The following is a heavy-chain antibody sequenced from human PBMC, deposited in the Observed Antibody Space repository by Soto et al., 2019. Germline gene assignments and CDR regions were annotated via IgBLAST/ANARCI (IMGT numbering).Heavy chain of an antibody. CDR2: IRSKANSFAT. D-gene: IGHD3-16*01. J-gene: IGHJ3*02. V-gene: IGHV3-73*01. Sequence: GSLRLSCAASGFTFSGSAMHWVRQASGKGLEWVGRIRSKANSFATSYGASVKGRFTISRDDSKNTTFLQMNSLKTEDTALYYCTRQHYAALDAFDIWGLGTMVTVS. CDR3: TRQHYAALDAFDI. CDR1: GFTFSGSA.